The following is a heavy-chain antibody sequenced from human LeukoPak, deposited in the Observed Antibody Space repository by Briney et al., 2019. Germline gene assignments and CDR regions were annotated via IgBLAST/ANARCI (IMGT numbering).Heavy chain of an antibody. V-gene: IGHV1-8*02. CDR2: LNPYSSNT. CDR1: GYTFTSYD. Sequence: ASVKVSCKASGYTFTSYDINWVRQATGRGLEWVGWLNPYSSNTTYAQKFQGRVTITGNTSISTAYMELSSLRSEDTAVYNCARGRTLVRGALGYWGQGTLVTVSS. CDR3: ARGRTLVRGALGY. D-gene: IGHD3-10*01. J-gene: IGHJ4*02.